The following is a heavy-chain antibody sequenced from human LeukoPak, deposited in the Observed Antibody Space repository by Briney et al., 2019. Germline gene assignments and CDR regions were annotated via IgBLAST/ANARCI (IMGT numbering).Heavy chain of an antibody. CDR2: VSYDGSKK. CDR3: AKWAVLLWFGESSSGYYFDY. CDR1: GFTFNNYG. J-gene: IGHJ4*02. V-gene: IGHV3-30*18. D-gene: IGHD3-10*01. Sequence: GGPLRLSCAASGFTFNNYGLHWVRQAPGRGLEWVAVVSYDGSKKYYADSVKGRFTISRDNSKNTLYLQMNSLRPEDTAVYYCAKWAVLLWFGESSSGYYFDYWGQGALVTVSS.